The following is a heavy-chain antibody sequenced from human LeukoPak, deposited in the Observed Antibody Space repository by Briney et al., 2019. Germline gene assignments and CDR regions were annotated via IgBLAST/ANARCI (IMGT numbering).Heavy chain of an antibody. J-gene: IGHJ6*03. V-gene: IGHV4-39*01. CDR2: IYYSGST. CDR3: ATEVYYYYYMDV. Sequence: SETLSLTCTVSGGSISSSSYYWGWIRQPPGKGLEWIGSIYYSGSTYYNPSLKSRVTISVDTSKNQFSLKLCSVTAADTAVYYCATEVYYYYYMDVWGKGTTVTVSS. CDR1: GGSISSSSYY.